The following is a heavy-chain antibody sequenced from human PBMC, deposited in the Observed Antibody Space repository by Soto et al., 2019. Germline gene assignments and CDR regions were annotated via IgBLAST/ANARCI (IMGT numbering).Heavy chain of an antibody. Sequence: PGGSLRLSCAASGFAFSNYAMSWVRQAPGKGLEWVSGVSGSGGSTHYADSVKGRFTISRDNSKNTLYLQMNSLRAEDTAVYYCAKHYYYDSSGSFYSYFDFWGLGTLVTVSS. D-gene: IGHD3-22*01. V-gene: IGHV3-23*01. CDR3: AKHYYYDSSGSFYSYFDF. CDR1: GFAFSNYA. J-gene: IGHJ4*02. CDR2: VSGSGGST.